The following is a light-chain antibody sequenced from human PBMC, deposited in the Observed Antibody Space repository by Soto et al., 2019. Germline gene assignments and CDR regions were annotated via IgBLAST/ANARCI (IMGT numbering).Light chain of an antibody. CDR2: DVS. Sequence: QSALTQPASVSGSPGQPITISCTGTSGDVGSFDSVAWYQHNPGKAPKLMIYDVSNRPSGVSSRFSGSKSGNTASLSISGLQTEDEANYYCSSFTTSSTLVFGTGTKVTVL. CDR3: SSFTTSSTLV. CDR1: SGDVGSFDS. J-gene: IGLJ1*01. V-gene: IGLV2-14*01.